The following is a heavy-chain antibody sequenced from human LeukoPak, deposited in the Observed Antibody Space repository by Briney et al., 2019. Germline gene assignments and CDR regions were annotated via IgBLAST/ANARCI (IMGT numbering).Heavy chain of an antibody. D-gene: IGHD3-9*01. CDR2: ISGSGGST. Sequence: PGGSLRLSCAASGFTFSSYAMSWVRQAPGKGLEWVSAISGSGGSTYYADSVKGRFTISRDNSKNTLYLQMNSLRAEDTAVYYCAKEGGILTGKTLNYFDYWGQGTLVTVSS. CDR3: AKEGGILTGKTLNYFDY. J-gene: IGHJ4*02. CDR1: GFTFSSYA. V-gene: IGHV3-23*01.